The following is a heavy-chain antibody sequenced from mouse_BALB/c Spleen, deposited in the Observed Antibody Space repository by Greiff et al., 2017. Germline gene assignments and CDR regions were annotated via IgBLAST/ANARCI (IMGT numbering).Heavy chain of an antibody. CDR2: IWGDGST. V-gene: IGHV2-6-7*01. D-gene: IGHD2-10*01. CDR1: GFSLTGYG. Sequence: VMLVESGPGLVAPSQSLSITCTVSGFSLTGYGVNWVRQPPGKGLEWLGMIWGDGSTDYNSALKSRLSISKDNSKSQVFLKMNSLQTDDTARYYCARAPYYGNYWFAYWGQGTLVTVSA. J-gene: IGHJ3*01. CDR3: ARAPYYGNYWFAY.